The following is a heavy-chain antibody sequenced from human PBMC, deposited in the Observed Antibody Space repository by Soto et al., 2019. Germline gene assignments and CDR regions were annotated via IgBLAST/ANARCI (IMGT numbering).Heavy chain of an antibody. CDR3: AKEGGGMGQWLARGGYFDY. J-gene: IGHJ4*02. CDR2: ISYDGSNK. D-gene: IGHD6-19*01. CDR1: GFTFSSYG. Sequence: QVQLVESGGGVVQPGRSLRLSCAASGFTFSSYGMHWVRQAPGKGLEWVAVISYDGSNKYYADSVKGRFTISRDNSKNTLYLQMNSLRAEATAVYYCAKEGGGMGQWLARGGYFDYWRQGPLVTVSS. V-gene: IGHV3-30*18.